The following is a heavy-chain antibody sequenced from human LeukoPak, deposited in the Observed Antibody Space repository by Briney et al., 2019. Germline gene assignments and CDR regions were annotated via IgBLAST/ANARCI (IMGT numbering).Heavy chain of an antibody. J-gene: IGHJ4*02. CDR2: INPSGGST. CDR3: ARDLRYCSGGSCYTGSHFDY. CDR1: GYTFTSYY. Sequence: ASVKVSCKASGYTFTSYYMHWVRQAPGQGLEWMGIINPSGGSTSYAQKFQGRVTMTRDTSTSTVYMELSSLRSEDTAVYYCARDLRYCSGGSCYTGSHFDYWGQGTLVTVSS. V-gene: IGHV1-46*01. D-gene: IGHD2-15*01.